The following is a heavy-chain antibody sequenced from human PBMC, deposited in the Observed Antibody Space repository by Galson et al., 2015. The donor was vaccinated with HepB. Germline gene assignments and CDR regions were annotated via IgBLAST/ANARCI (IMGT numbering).Heavy chain of an antibody. CDR1: GFTFSSYS. Sequence: SLRLSCAASGFTFSSYSMNWVRQAPGKGLEWVSFISSDTTTIYYADSVKGRFTISRDNAKNSLYLQMNSLRDEDTAVYYCAREGLDYAFWSGYYSRNFDYWGQGTLVTVSS. CDR2: ISSDTTTI. V-gene: IGHV3-48*02. J-gene: IGHJ4*02. CDR3: AREGLDYAFWSGYYSRNFDY. D-gene: IGHD3-3*01.